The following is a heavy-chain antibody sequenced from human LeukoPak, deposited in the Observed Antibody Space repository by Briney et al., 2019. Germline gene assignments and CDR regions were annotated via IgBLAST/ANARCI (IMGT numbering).Heavy chain of an antibody. CDR2: MNPKSGNT. CDR1: GYTFTSYH. V-gene: IGHV1-8*03. D-gene: IGHD4-17*01. J-gene: IGHJ6*03. CDR3: ARQRGVTSLSYYYYMDV. Sequence: ASVKVSCKASGYTFTSYHINWVRQATGQGLEWMGSMNPKSGNTGYAQKFQGRVTITRDTSISTAYMELSSLRSDDTAVYYCARQRGVTSLSYYYYMDVWGKGTTVTVSS.